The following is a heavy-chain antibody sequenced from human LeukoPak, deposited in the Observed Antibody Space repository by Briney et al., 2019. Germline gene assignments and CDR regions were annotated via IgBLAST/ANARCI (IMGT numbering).Heavy chain of an antibody. V-gene: IGHV1-69*13. D-gene: IGHD3-22*01. CDR1: GGTFSSYA. Sequence: SVKVSCKASGGTFSSYAISWVRQAPGQGLEWMGRIIPIFGTANYAQKFQGRVTITADESTSTAYMELSSLRSEDAAVYYCARFYYYDSSGYSFDYWGQGTLVTVSS. CDR3: ARFYYYDSSGYSFDY. J-gene: IGHJ4*02. CDR2: IIPIFGTA.